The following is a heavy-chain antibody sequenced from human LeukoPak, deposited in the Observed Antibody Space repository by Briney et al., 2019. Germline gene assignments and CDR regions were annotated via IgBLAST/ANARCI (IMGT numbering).Heavy chain of an antibody. V-gene: IGHV4-59*01. Sequence: SGTLSLTCTVSGGSISSYYWSWIRQTPGKGLEWIGYIYYSGSTNYNPSLKSRVTISVDTSKNQFSLKLSSVTAADTAVYYCASQDYYDSSETWGQGTLVTVSS. D-gene: IGHD3-22*01. J-gene: IGHJ5*02. CDR3: ASQDYYDSSET. CDR2: IYYSGST. CDR1: GGSISSYY.